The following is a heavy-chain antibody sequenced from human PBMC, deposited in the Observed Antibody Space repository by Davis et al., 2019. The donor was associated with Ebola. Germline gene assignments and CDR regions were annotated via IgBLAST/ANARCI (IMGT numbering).Heavy chain of an antibody. CDR3: ARDSSPYVVVIAMTFDY. Sequence: ASVKVSCKASGYTFAGYYMHWVRQAPGQGLEWMGWINPNSGGTNYAQKFQGRVTMTRDTSISTAYMELSRLRSDDTAVYYCARDSSPYVVVIAMTFDYWGQGTLVTVSS. CDR1: GYTFAGYY. D-gene: IGHD2-21*01. CDR2: INPNSGGT. J-gene: IGHJ4*02. V-gene: IGHV1-2*02.